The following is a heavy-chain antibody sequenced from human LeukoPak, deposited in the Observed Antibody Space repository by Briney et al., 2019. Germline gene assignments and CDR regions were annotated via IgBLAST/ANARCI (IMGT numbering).Heavy chain of an antibody. CDR1: EYTFTDYY. CDR3: AKGHYDGDHPHYDGGSVDS. CDR2: INPKSGGRDT. Sequence: ASVKVSCKALEYTFTDYYIHWVRQAPGQGLEWMGWINPKSGGRDTNYAQKFRGRVTMTTATSISTAYMELSRLRSDDTAVYFCAKGHYDGDHPHYDGGSVDSWGQGTHITVSS. D-gene: IGHD2-21*01. V-gene: IGHV1-2*02. J-gene: IGHJ4*02.